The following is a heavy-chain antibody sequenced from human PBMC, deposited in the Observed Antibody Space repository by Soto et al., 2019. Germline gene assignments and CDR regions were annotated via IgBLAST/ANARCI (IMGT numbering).Heavy chain of an antibody. V-gene: IGHV1-69*12. CDR3: ATGPYDFWTTAYYYGMDV. J-gene: IGHJ6*02. Sequence: QVQLVQSGAEVKKPGSSVKVSCKASGGTFSSYAISWVRQAPGQGLEWMGGIIPIFGTANYAQKFQGRVTITADESTSTAYMELSSLRSEDTAVYYCATGPYDFWTTAYYYGMDVWGQGTTVTVSS. D-gene: IGHD3-3*01. CDR1: GGTFSSYA. CDR2: IIPIFGTA.